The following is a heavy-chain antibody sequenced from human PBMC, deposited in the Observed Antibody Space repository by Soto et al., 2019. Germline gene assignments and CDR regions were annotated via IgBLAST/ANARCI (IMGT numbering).Heavy chain of an antibody. J-gene: IGHJ4*02. CDR3: ARSVAVPGAHIDY. CDR2: VYYTGST. CDR1: GGSIIASY. Sequence: SETLWLTCSVSGGSIIASYWSWSRQSPGKGLEWLGYVYYTGSTNYSPSLRSRVSISVDTSKNEFSLRLSSVTAADTAVYFCARSVAVPGAHIDYWGQGTQVTVSS. V-gene: IGHV4-59*01. D-gene: IGHD6-19*01.